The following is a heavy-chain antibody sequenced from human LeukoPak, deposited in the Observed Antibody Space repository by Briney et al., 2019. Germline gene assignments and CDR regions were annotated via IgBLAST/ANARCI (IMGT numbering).Heavy chain of an antibody. CDR2: IYYRGST. Sequence: SETLSLTCTVSAGSVSSGSYYWSWIRQPPGKGLEWMGYIYYRGSTNYNPSLQSRLTISVDTSKNQFSLKLSSVPAADTAIYYCARDYGDYGNDYWGQGILVTVSS. CDR3: ARDYGDYGNDY. CDR1: AGSVSSGSYY. D-gene: IGHD4-17*01. V-gene: IGHV4-61*01. J-gene: IGHJ4*02.